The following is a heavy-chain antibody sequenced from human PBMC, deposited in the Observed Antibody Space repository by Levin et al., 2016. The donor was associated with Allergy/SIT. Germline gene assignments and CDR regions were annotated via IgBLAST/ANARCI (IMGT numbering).Heavy chain of an antibody. CDR3: ATRIAVGGTESPYDF. Sequence: GESLKISCVASGFTFSSYAMTWVRQAPGKGLEWVSCISGGGSTTFYAGSVKGRFTISRDNSKDTLYLHMHSLRAEDTAIYYCATRIAVGGTESPYDFWGQGTLVTVSS. D-gene: IGHD6-19*01. CDR2: ISGGGSTT. CDR1: GFTFSSYA. J-gene: IGHJ4*02. V-gene: IGHV3-23*01.